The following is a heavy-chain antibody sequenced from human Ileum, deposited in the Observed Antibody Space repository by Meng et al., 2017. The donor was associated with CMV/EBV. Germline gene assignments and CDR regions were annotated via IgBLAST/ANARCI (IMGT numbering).Heavy chain of an antibody. D-gene: IGHD6-19*01. Sequence: SGFTFSTAGMSWVRQAPGKGLEWVGRIKSKTDGGTTDYAAPVKGRFTISRDDSKNTLYLQMNSLKTEDTAVYYCTTALAVAGLFDYWGQGTLVTVSS. V-gene: IGHV3-15*01. CDR3: TTALAVAGLFDY. CDR2: IKSKTDGGTT. CDR1: GFTFSTAG. J-gene: IGHJ4*02.